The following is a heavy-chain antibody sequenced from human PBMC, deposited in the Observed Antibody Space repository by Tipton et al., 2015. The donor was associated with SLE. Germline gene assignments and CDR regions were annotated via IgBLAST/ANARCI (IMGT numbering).Heavy chain of an antibody. J-gene: IGHJ1*01. CDR3: ARGGLGSDLRGSIYLGL. CDR1: GTSISGYY. D-gene: IGHD7-27*01. V-gene: IGHV4-59*01. CDR2: ISYSGNT. Sequence: TLSLTCTVSGTSISGYYWNWIWQSPGRGLEWVGYISYSGNTNYNPSLKRRVTISVDTSKTHFSLNLSSVTAADTAVYYCARGGLGSDLRGSIYLGLWGQGALVTVSS.